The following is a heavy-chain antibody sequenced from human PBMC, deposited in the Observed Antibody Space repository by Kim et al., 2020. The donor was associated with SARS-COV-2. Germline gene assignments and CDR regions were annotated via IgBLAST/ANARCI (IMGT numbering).Heavy chain of an antibody. CDR2: INHSGST. Sequence: SETLSLTCAVYGGSFSGYYWSWIRQPPGKGLEWIGEINHSGSTNYNPSLKSRVTISVDTSKNQFSLKLSSVTAADTAVYYCARVGRVRGITMVRGVMDYYYYYGMDVWGQGTTVTVSS. D-gene: IGHD3-10*01. V-gene: IGHV4-34*01. CDR3: ARVGRVRGITMVRGVMDYYYYYGMDV. J-gene: IGHJ6*02. CDR1: GGSFSGYY.